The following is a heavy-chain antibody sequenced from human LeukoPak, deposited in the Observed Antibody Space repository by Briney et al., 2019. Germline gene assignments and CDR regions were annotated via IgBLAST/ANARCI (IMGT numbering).Heavy chain of an antibody. V-gene: IGHV4-59*01. D-gene: IGHD2-15*01. CDR2: IYYSGST. Sequence: SETLSLACTVSGGSISSYYWSWIRQPPGKGLEWIGYIYYSGSTNYNPSLKSRVTISVDTSRNQFSLKLSSMTAADAAVYYCARLPVVVVAAPKKNAFDIWGQGTMVTVSS. J-gene: IGHJ3*02. CDR1: GGSISSYY. CDR3: ARLPVVVVAAPKKNAFDI.